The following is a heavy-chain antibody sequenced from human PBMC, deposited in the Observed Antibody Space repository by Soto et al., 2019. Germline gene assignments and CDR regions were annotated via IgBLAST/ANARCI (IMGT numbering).Heavy chain of an antibody. CDR1: GFTFSSYG. Sequence: QVQLVESGGGVVQPGRSLRLSCAASGFTFSSYGMHWVRQAPGKGLEWVAVISYDGSNKYYADSVKGRFTISRDNSKNTLYLQMNSLRAEDTAVYYCAKGPMVRGVIGARNYYYYMDVWGKGTTVTVSS. J-gene: IGHJ6*03. CDR3: AKGPMVRGVIGARNYYYYMDV. V-gene: IGHV3-30*18. CDR2: ISYDGSNK. D-gene: IGHD3-10*01.